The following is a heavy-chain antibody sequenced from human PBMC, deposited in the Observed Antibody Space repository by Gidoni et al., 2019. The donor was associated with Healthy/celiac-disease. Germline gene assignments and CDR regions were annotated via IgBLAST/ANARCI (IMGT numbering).Heavy chain of an antibody. V-gene: IGHV3-74*01. D-gene: IGHD3-22*01. CDR1: GFTFSSYW. CDR3: ARDPTHYYDSSGYYCHFDY. J-gene: IGHJ4*02. CDR2: INSDGSST. Sequence: EVQLVESGGGLVQPGGSLRLSCAASGFTFSSYWMHWVRQAPGKGLVWVSRINSDGSSTSYADSVKGRFTISRDNAKNTLYLQMNSLRAEDTAVYYCARDPTHYYDSSGYYCHFDYWGQGTLVTVSS.